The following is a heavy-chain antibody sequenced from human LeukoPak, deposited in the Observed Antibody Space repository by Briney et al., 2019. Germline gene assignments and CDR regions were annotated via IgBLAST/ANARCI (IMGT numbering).Heavy chain of an antibody. V-gene: IGHV4-39*01. Sequence: KPGGSLRLSCTASGFTFGDYAMSWIRQPPGKGLEWIGSINYSGSTYYNPSLKSRVTISVDTSNKQFSLKLSSVTAADTAVYYCARKGDSGSYDIWGQGTMVTVSP. D-gene: IGHD1-26*01. J-gene: IGHJ3*02. CDR2: INYSGST. CDR3: ARKGDSGSYDI. CDR1: GFTFGDYA.